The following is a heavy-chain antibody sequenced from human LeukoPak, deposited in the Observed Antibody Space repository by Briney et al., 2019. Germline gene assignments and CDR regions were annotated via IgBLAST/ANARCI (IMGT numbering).Heavy chain of an antibody. Sequence: RAGGSLRLSCAASGFNFNKYDMTWARQAPGKGREWVSTITGRYGKTYYTDSVKGRFVTSRDNSKDTLYLQMNSLRAEDTALYYCAKGGWLDDLGQGALVTVSS. V-gene: IGHV3-23*01. CDR3: AKGGWLDD. CDR2: ITGRYGKT. CDR1: GFNFNKYD. D-gene: IGHD6-19*01. J-gene: IGHJ4*02.